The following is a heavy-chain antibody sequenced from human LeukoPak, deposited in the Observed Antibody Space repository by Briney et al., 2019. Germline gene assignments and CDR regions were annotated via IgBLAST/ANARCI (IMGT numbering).Heavy chain of an antibody. CDR3: ARENSEGSWFDP. CDR1: GYTFTSYA. Sequence: ASEKVSCKASGYTFTSYAMHWVRQAPGQRLGWMGWINAGNGNTKYSQKFQGRVTITRDTSASTAYMELSSLRSEDTAVYYCARENSEGSWFDPWGQGTLVTVSS. D-gene: IGHD1/OR15-1a*01. J-gene: IGHJ5*02. CDR2: INAGNGNT. V-gene: IGHV1-3*01.